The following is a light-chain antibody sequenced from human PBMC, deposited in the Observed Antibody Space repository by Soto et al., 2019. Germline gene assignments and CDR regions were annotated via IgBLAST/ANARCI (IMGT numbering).Light chain of an antibody. CDR3: QSYDSSLKV. CDR1: SSNIGAGYD. V-gene: IGLV1-40*01. Sequence: QSVLTQPPSVSGAPGQRVTISRTGSSSNIGAGYDVHWYQQLPGTAPKLLIYGNSNRPSGVPDRFFGSNSGTSASLAITGLQAEDEADYYCQSYDSSLKVFGTGTKVTVL. CDR2: GNS. J-gene: IGLJ1*01.